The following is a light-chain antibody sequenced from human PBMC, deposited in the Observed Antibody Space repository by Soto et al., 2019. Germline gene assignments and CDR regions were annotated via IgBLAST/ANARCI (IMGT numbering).Light chain of an antibody. J-gene: IGLJ1*01. Sequence: QSALTQPASVSGSPGQSITISCTGTSSDVGAYNYVSWYQHHPGKVPKLLIYEVTNRPSGVSDRFSGSKSGNTASLTISGLQAEDEADYYCSSYTSSSTYVFGTGTKLTVL. CDR3: SSYTSSSTYV. CDR1: SSDVGAYNY. V-gene: IGLV2-14*01. CDR2: EVT.